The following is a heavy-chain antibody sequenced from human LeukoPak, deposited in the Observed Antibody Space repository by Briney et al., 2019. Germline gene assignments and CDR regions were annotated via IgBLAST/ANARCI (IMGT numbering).Heavy chain of an antibody. CDR1: GFTFSSYG. V-gene: IGHV3-33*01. CDR2: IWYDGSNK. Sequence: GGSLRLSCAASGFTFSSYGMHWVRQAPDKGLEWVAVIWYDGSNKYYADSVKGRFTISRDNSKNTLYLQMNSLRAEDTAVYYCARDHVGWLDYWGQGTLVTVSS. CDR3: ARDHVGWLDY. J-gene: IGHJ4*02. D-gene: IGHD2-15*01.